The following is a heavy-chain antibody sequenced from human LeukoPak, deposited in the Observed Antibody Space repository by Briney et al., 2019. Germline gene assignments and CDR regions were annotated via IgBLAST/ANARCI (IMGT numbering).Heavy chain of an antibody. J-gene: IGHJ6*02. D-gene: IGHD4-17*01. CDR3: AKIGPFGDYVDNGMDV. CDR1: GFTFSSYG. CDR2: ISYDGSNK. Sequence: PGGSLRLSCAASGFTFSSYGMHWVRQAPGKGLGWVAVISYDGSNKYYADSVKGRFTISRDNSKNTLYLQMNSLRAEDTAVYYCAKIGPFGDYVDNGMDVWGQGTTVTVSS. V-gene: IGHV3-30*18.